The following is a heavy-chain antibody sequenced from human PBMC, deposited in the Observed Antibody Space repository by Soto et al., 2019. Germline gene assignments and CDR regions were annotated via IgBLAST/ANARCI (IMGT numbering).Heavy chain of an antibody. Sequence: EVQLLESGGGLVQPGGSLRLSCAASGFTFSSYAMSWVRQAPGKGLEWVSAISGSGGRTYYADSVKGRFTISRDNSKNPLYLQMNSLRAEDTAVYYCAKDSPQRSGYSPFDYWGQGTLVTVSS. J-gene: IGHJ4*02. CDR1: GFTFSSYA. CDR3: AKDSPQRSGYSPFDY. D-gene: IGHD3-3*01. CDR2: ISGSGGRT. V-gene: IGHV3-23*01.